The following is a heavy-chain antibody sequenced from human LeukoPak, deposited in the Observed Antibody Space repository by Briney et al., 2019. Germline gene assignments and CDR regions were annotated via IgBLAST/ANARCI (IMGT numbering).Heavy chain of an antibody. V-gene: IGHV6-1*01. CDR1: GDSVSSNSVT. CDR2: TYYRSTWYN. CDR3: ARRLTQYDCFDP. J-gene: IGHJ5*02. Sequence: SQTLSLTCAISGDSVSSNSVTWNWIRQSPSRGLEWLGRTYYRSTWYNDYAVSVRVRITVNPDTSKNQFSLHLNSVTPEDTAVYYCARRLTQYDCFDPWGQGILVTVSS. D-gene: IGHD2-2*01.